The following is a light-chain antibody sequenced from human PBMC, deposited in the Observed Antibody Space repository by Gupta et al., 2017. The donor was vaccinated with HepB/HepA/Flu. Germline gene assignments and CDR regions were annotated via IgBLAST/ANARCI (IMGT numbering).Light chain of an antibody. V-gene: IGLV2-11*01. CDR2: DVT. CDR1: SSDVGGYNR. Sequence: PRSVSGSPGQSVTISCTGTSSDVGGYNRVSWYQQHPGKAPKVIIHDVTERPSGVPNRFSGSKSGNTASLTISGLQAEEDAYYYCCSYAGTLDVFGSGTRLTVL. J-gene: IGLJ1*01. CDR3: CSYAGTLDV.